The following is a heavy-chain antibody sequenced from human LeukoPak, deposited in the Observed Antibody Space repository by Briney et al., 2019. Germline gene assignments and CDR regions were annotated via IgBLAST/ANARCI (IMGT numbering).Heavy chain of an antibody. CDR3: ARDSKWEDWNDVKWFDP. D-gene: IGHD1-1*01. J-gene: IGHJ5*02. CDR2: ISSSSSYI. Sequence: PGRSLRLSCAASGFTFSSYAMHWVRQAPGKGLEWVSSISSSSSYIYYADSVKGRFTISRDNAKNSLYLQMNSLRAEDTAVYYCARDSKWEDWNDVKWFDPWGQGTLVTVSS. V-gene: IGHV3-21*01. CDR1: GFTFSSYA.